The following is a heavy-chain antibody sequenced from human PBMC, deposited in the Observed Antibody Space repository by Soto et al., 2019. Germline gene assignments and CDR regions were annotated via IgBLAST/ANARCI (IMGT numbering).Heavy chain of an antibody. Sequence: GGSLRLSCAASGFTFSSYGMHWVRQAPGKGLEWVAVILYDGSNKYYADSVKGRFTISRDNSKNTLYLQMNSLRAEDTAVYYCARGCSSTSCYVTFDYYYYMDVWGKGTTVTVSS. D-gene: IGHD2-2*01. CDR3: ARGCSSTSCYVTFDYYYYMDV. CDR2: ILYDGSNK. J-gene: IGHJ6*03. V-gene: IGHV3-33*01. CDR1: GFTFSSYG.